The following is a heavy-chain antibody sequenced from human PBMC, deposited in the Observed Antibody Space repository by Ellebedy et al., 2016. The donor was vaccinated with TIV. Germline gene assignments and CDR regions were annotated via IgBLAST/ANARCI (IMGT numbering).Heavy chain of an antibody. CDR1: GYTFTGYY. CDR2: INPNSGGT. D-gene: IGHD3-10*01. J-gene: IGHJ5*02. CDR3: ARLSHGSGSYYNVIGWFDP. Sequence: AASVKVSCKASGYTFTGYYMHWVRQAPGQGLEWMGWINPNSGGTNYAQKFQGRVTMTRDTSISTAYMELSRLRSDDTAVYYCARLSHGSGSYYNVIGWFDPWGQGTLVTVSS. V-gene: IGHV1-2*02.